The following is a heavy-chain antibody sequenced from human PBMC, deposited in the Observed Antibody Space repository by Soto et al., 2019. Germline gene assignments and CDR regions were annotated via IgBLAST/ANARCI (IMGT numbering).Heavy chain of an antibody. V-gene: IGHV1-18*01. CDR3: ARGRYGDY. CDR1: GYIFTNYG. Sequence: QVHLVKSGAEVKKPGASVKVSCKGSGYIFTNYGITWVRQAPGQGLEWMGWISAHNGNTNYAQKLQGRVTVTRDTSTSTAYMALRNLRSDDTAVYYCARGRYGDYWGQGALVTVSS. CDR2: ISAHNGNT. J-gene: IGHJ4*02. D-gene: IGHD1-1*01.